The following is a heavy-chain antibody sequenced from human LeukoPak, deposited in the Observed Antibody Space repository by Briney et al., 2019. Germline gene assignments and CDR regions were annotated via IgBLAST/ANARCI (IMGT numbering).Heavy chain of an antibody. V-gene: IGHV3-7*01. CDR1: GFTFSSYW. CDR2: IKQDGSEK. D-gene: IGHD1-26*01. J-gene: IGHJ4*02. Sequence: GGSLRLSCAASGFTFSSYWMSWVRQAPGKGLEWVANIKQDGSEKYYVDSVKGRFTISRENAKNSLYLQMKSLRAEDTALYYCARRGYHDYSGFDYWGQGTLVTVSS. CDR3: ARRGYHDYSGFDY.